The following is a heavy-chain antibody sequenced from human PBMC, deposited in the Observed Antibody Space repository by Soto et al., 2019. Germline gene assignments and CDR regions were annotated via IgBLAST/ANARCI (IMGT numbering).Heavy chain of an antibody. J-gene: IGHJ5*02. CDR1: GGSISSSSYY. CDR2: IYYSGST. Sequence: QLQLQESGPGLVKPSETLSLTCTVSGGSISSSSYYWGWIRQPPGKGLEWIGSIYYSGSTYYNPSLKSRVPISVDPSKNQFSLKLRSVTAADTAVYYCARNGQGWFDPWGQGTLVTVSS. V-gene: IGHV4-39*01. CDR3: ARNGQGWFDP.